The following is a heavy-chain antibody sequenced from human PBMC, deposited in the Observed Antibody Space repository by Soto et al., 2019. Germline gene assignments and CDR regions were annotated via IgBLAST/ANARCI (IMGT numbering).Heavy chain of an antibody. CDR2: IYHSGST. D-gene: IGHD3-10*01. Sequence: PSETLSLTCAVSGYSISSGYYWGWIRQPPGKGLEWIGSIYHSGSTYYNPSLESRVTISVDTSKNQFSLKLSSVTAADTAVYYCARGGLGGSGSSYYYYGMDVWGQGTTVTVSS. CDR3: ARGGLGGSGSSYYYYGMDV. V-gene: IGHV4-38-2*01. CDR1: GYSISSGYY. J-gene: IGHJ6*02.